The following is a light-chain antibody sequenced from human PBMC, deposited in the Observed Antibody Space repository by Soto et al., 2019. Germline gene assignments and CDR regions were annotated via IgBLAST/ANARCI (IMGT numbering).Light chain of an antibody. CDR3: QQYATDPLT. J-gene: IGKJ4*01. V-gene: IGKV3-20*01. Sequence: EIVLTQSPGTLSLSPGEGATLSCRASPSVGKDYLAWYQHKSGQAPRLLIHGASNRSTGIPASFSGSWSGTDFTLTISRLEPEDFVAYYCQQYATDPLTFGGGTKVEIK. CDR2: GAS. CDR1: PSVGKDY.